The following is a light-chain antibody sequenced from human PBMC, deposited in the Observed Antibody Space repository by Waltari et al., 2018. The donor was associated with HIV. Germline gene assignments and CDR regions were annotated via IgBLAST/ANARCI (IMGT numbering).Light chain of an antibody. J-gene: IGLJ2*01. V-gene: IGLV1-51*01. CDR2: DNN. CDR1: SSNLGNNY. Sequence: QSVLTQPPSVSAAPGQKVTISCSGTSSNLGNNYVSWYQQLPGTAPKLLIYDNNKRPSGIPDGFSGSKSGTSATLAITGLQTGDEADYYCGTWDSSLSVVIFGGGTKLTVL. CDR3: GTWDSSLSVVI.